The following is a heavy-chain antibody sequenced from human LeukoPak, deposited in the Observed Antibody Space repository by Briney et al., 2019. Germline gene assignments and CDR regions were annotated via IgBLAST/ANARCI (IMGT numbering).Heavy chain of an antibody. V-gene: IGHV3-53*01. J-gene: IGHJ4*02. CDR3: ARDHCSSTSCPLGY. CDR2: IYSGGST. D-gene: IGHD2-2*01. CDR1: GFTVSSNY. Sequence: GGSLRLSCAASGFTVSSNYMSWVRQAPGKGLEWVSVIYSGGSTYYADSVKGRFTISRDNSKNTLYLQMNSLRAEDTAVYYCARDHCSSTSCPLGYWGQGTLVTVSS.